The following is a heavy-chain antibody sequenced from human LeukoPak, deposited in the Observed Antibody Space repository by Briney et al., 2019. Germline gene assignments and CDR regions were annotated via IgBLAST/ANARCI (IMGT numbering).Heavy chain of an antibody. CDR2: IYYSGST. CDR3: ARDRRAGTYYYYGMDV. J-gene: IGHJ6*02. D-gene: IGHD1-1*01. CDR1: GYSISSSNW. Sequence: SETLSLTCAVSGYSISSSNWWGWIRQPPGKGLEWIGYIYYSGSTYYNPSLKSRVTMSVDTSKNQFSLKLSSVTAADTAVYYCARDRRAGTYYYYGMDVWGQGTTVTVSS. V-gene: IGHV4-28*03.